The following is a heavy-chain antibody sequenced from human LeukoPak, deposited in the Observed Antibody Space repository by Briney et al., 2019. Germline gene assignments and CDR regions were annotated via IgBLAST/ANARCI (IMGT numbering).Heavy chain of an antibody. Sequence: PSETLSLTXTVSGGSISNYYWSWIRQPPGKGLEWIGYIYYTGSTKYNPSLKSRVTLSVDSSKTQFSLKLNSVTAADTAVYYCAKSPSWGSGLDAFDIWGQGTMVTVSS. CDR2: IYYTGST. D-gene: IGHD7-27*01. CDR3: AKSPSWGSGLDAFDI. V-gene: IGHV4-59*01. J-gene: IGHJ3*02. CDR1: GGSISNYY.